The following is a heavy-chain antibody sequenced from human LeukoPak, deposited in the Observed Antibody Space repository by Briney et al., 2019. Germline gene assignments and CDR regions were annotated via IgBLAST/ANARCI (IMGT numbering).Heavy chain of an antibody. Sequence: SETLSLTCAVYGGSFSGYYCSWIRQPPGKGLEWIGEINHSGSTNYNPSLKSRVTISVDTSKNQFSLKLSSVTAADTAVYYCARGRWATGYQLLYFDYWGQGTLVTVSS. CDR3: ARGRWATGYQLLYFDY. CDR1: GGSFSGYY. J-gene: IGHJ4*02. CDR2: INHSGST. V-gene: IGHV4-34*01. D-gene: IGHD2-2*01.